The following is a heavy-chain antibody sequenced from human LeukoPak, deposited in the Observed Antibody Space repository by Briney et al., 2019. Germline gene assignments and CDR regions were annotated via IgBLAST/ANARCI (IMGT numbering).Heavy chain of an antibody. D-gene: IGHD4-17*01. CDR2: IKQDGSEK. CDR3: ARDYGEPYFDY. Sequence: QPGGSLRLSCAASGFTFSGYWMSWVRQAPGKGLEWVANIKQDGSEKYYVDSVKGRFTISRDNAKNSLYLQMNSLRAEDTAVYYCARDYGEPYFDYWGQGTLVTVSS. J-gene: IGHJ4*02. CDR1: GFTFSGYW. V-gene: IGHV3-7*01.